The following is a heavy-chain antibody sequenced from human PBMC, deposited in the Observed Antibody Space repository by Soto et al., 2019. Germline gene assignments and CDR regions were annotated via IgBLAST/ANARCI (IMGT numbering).Heavy chain of an antibody. J-gene: IGHJ4*02. CDR3: ARDPGVGSSWYYFDY. Sequence: QVQLQQWGAGLLKPSETLSLTCAVYGGSFSGYYWSWIRQPSGKGLEWIGEINHSGSTNDNPSLKSRVTISVDTSKNQFSLKLSSVTAADTAVYYCARDPGVGSSWYYFDYWGQGTLVTVSS. CDR1: GGSFSGYY. D-gene: IGHD6-13*01. CDR2: INHSGST. V-gene: IGHV4-34*01.